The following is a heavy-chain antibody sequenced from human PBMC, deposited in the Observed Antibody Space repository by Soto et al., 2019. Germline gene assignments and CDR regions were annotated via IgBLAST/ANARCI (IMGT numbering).Heavy chain of an antibody. J-gene: IGHJ3*02. D-gene: IGHD2-2*01. CDR2: IYYGGST. CDR3: ARRYCSSTSCYFSRFAFDI. Sequence: SETLSLTCTFSAGTIITAASSWAWVRQPPGEGLEWIGYIYYGGSTNHNPSLRSRVTISVDTSKNQFSLKLSSVTAADTAVYYCARRYCSSTSCYFSRFAFDIWGQGTMVTVSS. V-gene: IGHV4-61*05. CDR1: AGTIITAASS.